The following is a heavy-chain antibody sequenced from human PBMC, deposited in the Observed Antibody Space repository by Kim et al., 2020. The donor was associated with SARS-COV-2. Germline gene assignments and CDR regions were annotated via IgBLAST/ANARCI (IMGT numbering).Heavy chain of an antibody. CDR1: GFTFSTSW. CDR3: ASPGGYFQY. V-gene: IGHV3-74*01. J-gene: IGHJ1*01. Sequence: GGSLRLSCAASGFTFSTSWMNWVRQAPGNGLEFCSRLSGDGTTTGYADSVKGRFTISRDNARNTLYLQMNSLRAEDTAVYYCASPGGYFQYWGQGSLVTVSS. CDR2: LSGDGTTT. D-gene: IGHD3-10*01.